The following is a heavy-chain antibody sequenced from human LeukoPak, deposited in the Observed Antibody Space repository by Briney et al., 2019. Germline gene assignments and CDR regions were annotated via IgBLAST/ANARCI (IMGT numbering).Heavy chain of an antibody. CDR2: IYTTGST. J-gene: IGHJ4*02. D-gene: IGHD5-12*01. CDR3: ARGRGSVATFDY. CDR1: GGSISSYY. V-gene: IGHV4-4*07. Sequence: SETLSLTCTVSGGSISSYYWTWIRQPAGKGLEWIGRIYTTGSTNYNPSLKSRVTMSVDTSKNQFSLKLSSVTAADTAVYYCARGRGSVATFDYWGQGTLVTVSS.